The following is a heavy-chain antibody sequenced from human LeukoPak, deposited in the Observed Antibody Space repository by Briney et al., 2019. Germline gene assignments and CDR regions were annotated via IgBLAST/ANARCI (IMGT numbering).Heavy chain of an antibody. CDR1: GYSFTSYW. CDR3: ARRVLEMATIYYFDY. CDR2: IYPGDSDT. Sequence: GESLNISCKGSGYSFTSYWIGWVRQMPGKGLEWMGIIYPGDSDTRYSPSFQGQVTISADKSISTAYLQWSSLKASDTAMYYCARRVLEMATIYYFDYWGQGTLVTVSS. V-gene: IGHV5-51*01. J-gene: IGHJ4*02. D-gene: IGHD5-24*01.